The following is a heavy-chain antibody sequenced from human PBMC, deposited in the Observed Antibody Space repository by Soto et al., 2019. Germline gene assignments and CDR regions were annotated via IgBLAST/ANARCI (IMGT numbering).Heavy chain of an antibody. D-gene: IGHD3-10*01. J-gene: IGHJ4*02. CDR2: INSGGRNI. CDR1: GFTFTDHY. V-gene: IGHV3-11*01. Sequence: QVQLVESGGGLVKPGGSLRLSCTASGFTFTDHYMTWIRQAPGKGLELVSYINSGGRNIYYADSVRGRFTISRDNAKNSVYLQMSSLRAEDTAIYYCARDIRGANWGQGTLVIVSS. CDR3: ARDIRGAN.